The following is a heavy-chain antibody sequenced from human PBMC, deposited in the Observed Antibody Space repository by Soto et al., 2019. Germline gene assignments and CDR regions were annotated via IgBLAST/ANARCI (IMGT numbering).Heavy chain of an antibody. CDR3: ARDPNYDFWSGYYNFDY. CDR2: IWYDGSNK. CDR1: GFTFRSYS. Sequence: GGSQRLSCAASGFTFRSYSRNWVRQAPGKGLEWVAVIWYDGSNKYYAESVKGRFTISRDNSKNTLYLQMNSLRAEDTAVYYCARDPNYDFWSGYYNFDYWGQGTLVTVSS. D-gene: IGHD3-3*01. V-gene: IGHV3-33*08. J-gene: IGHJ4*02.